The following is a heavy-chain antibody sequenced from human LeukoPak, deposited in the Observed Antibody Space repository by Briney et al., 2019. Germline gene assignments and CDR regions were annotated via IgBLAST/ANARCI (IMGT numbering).Heavy chain of an antibody. D-gene: IGHD1-26*01. CDR3: ARSNTGRYSSYWLDP. Sequence: PSETLSLTCTVSGGSISSYYWSWIRQPPGKGLEWIGYIYYSGSTNYNPSLKSRVTISVDTSKNQLSLKLNSVTAADTAIYYCARSNTGRYSSYWLDPWGQGTLVTVSS. J-gene: IGHJ5*02. CDR1: GGSISSYY. V-gene: IGHV4-59*01. CDR2: IYYSGST.